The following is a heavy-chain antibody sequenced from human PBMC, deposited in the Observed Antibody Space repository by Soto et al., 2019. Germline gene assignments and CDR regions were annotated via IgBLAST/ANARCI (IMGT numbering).Heavy chain of an antibody. V-gene: IGHV3-30*18. CDR2: ISYDGSNK. Sequence: ALRLSCAASGFTFSSYGMHWVRQAPGKGLEWVAVISYDGSNKYYADSVKGRFTISRDNSKNTLYLQMNSLRAEDTAVYYCAKDHHYGDYRLLFDIWGQGTMVT. J-gene: IGHJ3*02. D-gene: IGHD4-17*01. CDR3: AKDHHYGDYRLLFDI. CDR1: GFTFSSYG.